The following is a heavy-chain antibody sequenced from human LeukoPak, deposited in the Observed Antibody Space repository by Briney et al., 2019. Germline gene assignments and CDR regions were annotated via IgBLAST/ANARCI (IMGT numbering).Heavy chain of an antibody. CDR3: AKALLDSFDI. V-gene: IGHV3-30*18. Sequence: PGGSLRLSCAASGFTFSSYGIHWVRQAPGKGLEWVAVILFDGSNKYYADSVKGRFTISRDNSKNTLYLQMNSLRAEDKAVYYCAKALLDSFDIWVQGTMVTVCS. J-gene: IGHJ3*02. CDR1: GFTFSSYG. CDR2: ILFDGSNK.